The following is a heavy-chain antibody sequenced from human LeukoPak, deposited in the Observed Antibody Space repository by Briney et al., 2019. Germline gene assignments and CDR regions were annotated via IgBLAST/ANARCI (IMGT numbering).Heavy chain of an antibody. CDR3: ARALRGVTGDDAFDI. CDR1: GFTFSTYW. D-gene: IGHD3-10*01. CDR2: IKEDGSEK. Sequence: PGGSLRLSCAASGFTFSTYWMSWVRQAPGKGLEWVANIKEDGSEKYYVDSVKGRFTISRDNAKNSLYLQMNSLRAEDTAVYYCARALRGVTGDDAFDIWGQGTMVTVSS. J-gene: IGHJ3*02. V-gene: IGHV3-7*01.